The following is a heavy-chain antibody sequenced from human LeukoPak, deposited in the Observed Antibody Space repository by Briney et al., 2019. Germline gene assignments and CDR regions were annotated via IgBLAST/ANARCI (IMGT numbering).Heavy chain of an antibody. CDR1: GFTFSNYA. D-gene: IGHD6-19*01. CDR2: ISGSAVST. CDR3: AKGGYSSGWYEGY. V-gene: IGHV3-23*01. J-gene: IGHJ4*02. Sequence: GGSLSLSCEASGFTFSNYAMSWVRQAPGKGLEWVSAISGSAVSTYYADSVKGRFTISRDNSKNTLYLQMNSLRAEDTAVYYCAKGGYSSGWYEGYWGQGALVTVSS.